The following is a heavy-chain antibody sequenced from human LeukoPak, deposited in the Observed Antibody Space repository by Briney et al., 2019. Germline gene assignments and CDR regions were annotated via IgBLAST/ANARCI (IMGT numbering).Heavy chain of an antibody. D-gene: IGHD3-10*01. CDR1: GGSISSSSYY. CDR2: IYYSGTT. V-gene: IGHV4-39*07. J-gene: IGHJ6*03. Sequence: SETLSLTCTVSGGSISSSSYYWGWIRQPPGKGLEWIGSIYYSGTTHYNPSLKSRVTISLDTSKNQFSLRLTSVTAADTAVYYCARGPVTMVRGVLYYYYYYMDVWGKGTTVTVSS. CDR3: ARGPVTMVRGVLYYYYYYMDV.